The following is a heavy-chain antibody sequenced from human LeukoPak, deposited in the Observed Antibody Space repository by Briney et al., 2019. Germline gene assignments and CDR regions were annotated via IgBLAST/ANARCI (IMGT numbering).Heavy chain of an antibody. J-gene: IGHJ4*02. CDR3: ARSAFLVTAPGLYYFLY. D-gene: IGHD6-13*01. Sequence: SETLSLTCTVSGGSISSYYWCWIRQPAGKGLEWIGHIYNSGSTNYNPSLKGRVTMSVATSKNQFSLHLSSVTAADTAVYYCARSAFLVTAPGLYYFLYWGQGTLVAVSS. CDR2: IYNSGST. V-gene: IGHV4-4*07. CDR1: GGSISSYY.